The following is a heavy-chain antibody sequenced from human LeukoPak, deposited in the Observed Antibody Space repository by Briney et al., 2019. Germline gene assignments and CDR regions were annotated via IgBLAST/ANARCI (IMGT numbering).Heavy chain of an antibody. Sequence: SETLSLTCAVYGGSFSGYYWSWIRQPPGKGLEWIGEINHSGSTNYNPSLKSRVTIPVDTSKNQLSLKLSSVTAADTAVYYCARNNWFDPWGQGTLVTVSS. V-gene: IGHV4-34*01. CDR1: GGSFSGYY. J-gene: IGHJ5*02. CDR3: ARNNWFDP. CDR2: INHSGST.